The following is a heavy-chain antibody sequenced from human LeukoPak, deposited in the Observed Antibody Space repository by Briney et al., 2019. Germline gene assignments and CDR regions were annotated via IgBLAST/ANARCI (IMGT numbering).Heavy chain of an antibody. CDR3: AKEAFAVVPAAKSDY. Sequence: GGSLRLSCGASGFTFSSYAMSWVRQAPGKGLEWVSAISGNSGSTYYADSVKGRFTISRDNSKNTLYLRMNSLRAEDTAVYYCAKEAFAVVPAAKSDYWGQGTLVTVSP. V-gene: IGHV3-23*01. CDR2: ISGNSGST. CDR1: GFTFSSYA. D-gene: IGHD2-2*01. J-gene: IGHJ4*02.